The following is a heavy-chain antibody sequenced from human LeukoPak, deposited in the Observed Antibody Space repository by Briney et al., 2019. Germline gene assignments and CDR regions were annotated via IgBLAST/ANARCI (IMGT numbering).Heavy chain of an antibody. CDR2: IRYDGSNK. CDR1: GFTFSSYG. Sequence: GGSLRLSCAASGFTFSSYGMHWVRQAPGKGPEWVAFIRYDGSNKYYADSVKGRFTISRDNSKNTLYLQMNSLRAEDTAVYYCAKEQFITMVRGDGGYFDYWGQGTLVTVSS. CDR3: AKEQFITMVRGDGGYFDY. D-gene: IGHD3-10*01. V-gene: IGHV3-30*02. J-gene: IGHJ4*02.